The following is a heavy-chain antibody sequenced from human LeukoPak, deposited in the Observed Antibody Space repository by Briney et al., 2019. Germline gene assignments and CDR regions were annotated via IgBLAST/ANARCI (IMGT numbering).Heavy chain of an antibody. V-gene: IGHV3-30*02. D-gene: IGHD3-22*01. Sequence: GGSLRLSCVASGFTFRSYGIHWVCQAPGKGLEWLAFIWYDEITKNYADSVKGRFTISRDNSKNTLYVQLNRLRPDEMAVYYCAKDSSDYYFDYWGQGTLVTVSS. CDR1: GFTFRSYG. J-gene: IGHJ4*02. CDR3: AKDSSDYYFDY. CDR2: IWYDEITK.